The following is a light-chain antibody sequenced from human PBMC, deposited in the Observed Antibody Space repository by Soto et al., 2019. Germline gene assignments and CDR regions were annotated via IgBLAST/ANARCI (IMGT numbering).Light chain of an antibody. J-gene: IGLJ1*01. V-gene: IGLV2-23*01. CDR2: EGS. Sequence: QSALTQPASLSGSPGQSITISYAGTSSDVGSYNLVSWYQQHPGKAPKLMIYEGSKRPSGVSNRFSGSKSGNTASLTISGLQAEDEADYYCCSYAGSSTYIFGTGTKVTVL. CDR3: CSYAGSSTYI. CDR1: SSDVGSYNL.